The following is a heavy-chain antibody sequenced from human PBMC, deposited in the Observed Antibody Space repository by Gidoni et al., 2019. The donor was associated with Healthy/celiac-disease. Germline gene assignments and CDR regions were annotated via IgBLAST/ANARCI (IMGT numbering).Heavy chain of an antibody. CDR2: IYTSGST. Sequence: QVQLQESGPGLVKPSETLSLTCPVPGASLSSYYWSWIRQPAGKGLEWIGRIYTSGSTNYNPSLKSRVTMSVDTSKNQFSLKLSSVTAADTAVYYCAREGYCSGGSCYSLGYFQHWGQGTLVTVSS. V-gene: IGHV4-4*07. CDR1: GASLSSYY. D-gene: IGHD2-15*01. CDR3: AREGYCSGGSCYSLGYFQH. J-gene: IGHJ1*01.